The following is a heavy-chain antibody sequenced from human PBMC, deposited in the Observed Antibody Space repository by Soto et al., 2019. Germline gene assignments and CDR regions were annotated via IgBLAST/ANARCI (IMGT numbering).Heavy chain of an antibody. D-gene: IGHD6-6*01. CDR1: GFTFSSYW. Sequence: GGSLRLSCAASGFTFSSYWMSWVRQAPGKGLEWVANIKQDGSEKYYVDSVKGRFTISRDNAKNSLYLQMNSLRAEDTAVYYCARGAARPDVYYYYYGMDVWGQGTTVTVSS. CDR3: ARGAARPDVYYYYYGMDV. CDR2: IKQDGSEK. J-gene: IGHJ6*02. V-gene: IGHV3-7*05.